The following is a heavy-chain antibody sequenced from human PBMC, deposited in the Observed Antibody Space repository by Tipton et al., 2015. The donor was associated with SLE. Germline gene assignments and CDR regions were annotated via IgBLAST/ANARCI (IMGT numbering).Heavy chain of an antibody. CDR1: TFTFSNYY. Sequence: SLRLSCAASTFTFSNYYMSWVRQAPGKGLEWVANINQDGSEKYYVDSVKGRFTISRDDAKNSLYLQMNSLRAEDTAVYYCARGGSLHIVATIVDYWGQGTLVTVSS. V-gene: IGHV3-7*01. J-gene: IGHJ4*02. CDR3: ARGGSLHIVATIVDY. CDR2: INQDGSEK. D-gene: IGHD5-12*01.